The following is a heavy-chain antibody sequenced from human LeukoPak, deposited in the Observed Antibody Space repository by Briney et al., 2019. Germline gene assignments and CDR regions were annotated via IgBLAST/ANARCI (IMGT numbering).Heavy chain of an antibody. CDR3: ARHDSFIPY. J-gene: IGHJ4*02. Sequence: GGSLRLSCAASGLTFSSNWMSWVRQAPGKGLEWVSGISDSGGSTYYADSVKGRCTISRDNSKNTVSLQMNNLRAEDTAVYFCARHDSFIPYWGQGTLVTVTS. CDR2: ISDSGGST. CDR1: GLTFSSNW. V-gene: IGHV3-23*01. D-gene: IGHD3-16*02.